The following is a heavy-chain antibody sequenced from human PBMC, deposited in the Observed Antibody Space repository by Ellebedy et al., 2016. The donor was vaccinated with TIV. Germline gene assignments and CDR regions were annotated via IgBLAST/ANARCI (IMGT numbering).Heavy chain of an antibody. CDR3: ARDVEQLLWFGNLLGY. CDR1: GYTFTSYD. CDR2: LSAYNGNT. Sequence: ASVKVSCKASGYTFTSYDISWVRQAPGQGLEWMGWLSAYNGNTNYAQKFQGRVTMTTDTSTSTAYMELRSLRSDDTAVYYCARDVEQLLWFGNLLGYWGQGTLVTVSS. D-gene: IGHD3-10*01. V-gene: IGHV1-18*04. J-gene: IGHJ4*02.